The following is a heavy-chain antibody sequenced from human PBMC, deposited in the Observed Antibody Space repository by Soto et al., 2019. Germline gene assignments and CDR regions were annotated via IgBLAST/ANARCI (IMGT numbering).Heavy chain of an antibody. CDR3: ARELRRGSVWYWTEN. CDR1: GDSVSSNSAA. J-gene: IGHJ4*02. CDR2: TYYRSKWFN. Sequence: PSQTLSLTCAISGDSVSSNSAAWNWIRQSPSRGLEWLGRTYYRSKWFNDYAVSVKSRITISPDTSKNQFSLHLNSVTPEDTAVDYCARELRRGSVWYWTENWGQGTLVTVSS. D-gene: IGHD6-19*01. V-gene: IGHV6-1*01.